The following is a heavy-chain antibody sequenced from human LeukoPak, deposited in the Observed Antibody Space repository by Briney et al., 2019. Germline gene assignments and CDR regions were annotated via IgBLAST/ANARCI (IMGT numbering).Heavy chain of an antibody. Sequence: PGGSLTLSCPAYGFTFSSYGMHWVRQAPGKGLEWVGLISYDRSKKYYADSVKGGFTISRDNSKNTLYLQMNSLRAEDTAVYYCAKEKAAMVTVDAFDIWGQGTMVAVSS. D-gene: IGHD5-18*01. CDR2: ISYDRSKK. V-gene: IGHV3-30*18. CDR1: GFTFSSYG. CDR3: AKEKAAMVTVDAFDI. J-gene: IGHJ3*02.